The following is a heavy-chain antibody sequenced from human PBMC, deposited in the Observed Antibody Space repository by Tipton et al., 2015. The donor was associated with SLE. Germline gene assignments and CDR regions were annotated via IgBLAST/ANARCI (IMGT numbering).Heavy chain of an antibody. CDR1: GGSISSGSYY. J-gene: IGHJ3*02. V-gene: IGHV4-61*02. CDR2: IYYSGST. D-gene: IGHD3-16*01. CDR3: ARATGGAFDI. Sequence: TLSLTCTVSGGSISSGSYYWSWIRQPAGKGLEWIGSIYYSGSTYYNPSLKSRVTISVDTSKNQFSLKLSSVTAADTAVYYCARATGGAFDIWGQGTMVTVSS.